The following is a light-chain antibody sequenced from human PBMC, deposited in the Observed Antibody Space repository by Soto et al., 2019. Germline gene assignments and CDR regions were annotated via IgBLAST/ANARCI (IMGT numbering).Light chain of an antibody. CDR2: GAS. CDR1: QSVDSTY. V-gene: IGKV3-20*01. CDR3: QQYGSSLFT. J-gene: IGKJ5*01. Sequence: IVLTHSPGTVAVSPGERVTLSFRSSQSVDSTYLAWYQQRPGRAPRLLIYGASTRATGIPDRFSGSGSGTDFTLTISRLEPEDFAVYYCQQYGSSLFTFGQGTRLEIK.